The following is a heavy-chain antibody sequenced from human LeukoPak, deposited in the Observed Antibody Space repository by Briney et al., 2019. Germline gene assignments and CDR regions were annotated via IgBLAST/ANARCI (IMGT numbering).Heavy chain of an antibody. D-gene: IGHD3-22*01. CDR1: GFGFGYYH. CDR2: ISSNGRST. J-gene: IGHJ3*01. Sequence: GGSLRLACAASGFGFGYYHMHWVRQAPGKGRECVSAISSNGRSTHYADSVKGRFIISRDNSNNTLYLQVGSLKPEDTAVYYCARFVSSGPLWGQGTKVTVSS. V-gene: IGHV3-64*02. CDR3: ARFVSSGPL.